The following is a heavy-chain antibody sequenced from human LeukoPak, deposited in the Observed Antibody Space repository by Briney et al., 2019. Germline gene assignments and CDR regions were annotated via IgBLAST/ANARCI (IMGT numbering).Heavy chain of an antibody. Sequence: SETLSLTCAVSGGSISSGGFSWSWIRQPPGKGLEWIGYIYHSGSTYYNPSLKSRVTISVDRSKNQFSLELSSVTAADTAVYYCASSLSSSWYKGFDYWGQGTLVTVSS. J-gene: IGHJ4*02. CDR3: ASSLSSSWYKGFDY. CDR2: IYHSGST. V-gene: IGHV4-30-2*01. D-gene: IGHD6-13*01. CDR1: GGSISSGGFS.